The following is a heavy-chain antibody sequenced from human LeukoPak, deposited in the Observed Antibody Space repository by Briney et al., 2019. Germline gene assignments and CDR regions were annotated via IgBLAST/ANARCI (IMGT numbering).Heavy chain of an antibody. J-gene: IGHJ4*02. Sequence: GGSLRLSCAASGFTFGSHWMTWARQAPGMGLEWVANIQPDGTAKEFVGSVKGRFSIPRDNAENSLYLQMNSLRAEDTAVYYCARWNYDSLTGYYIDYWGQGTLVAVSS. CDR3: ARWNYDSLTGYYIDY. D-gene: IGHD3-9*01. CDR2: IQPDGTAK. V-gene: IGHV3-7*01. CDR1: GFTFGSHW.